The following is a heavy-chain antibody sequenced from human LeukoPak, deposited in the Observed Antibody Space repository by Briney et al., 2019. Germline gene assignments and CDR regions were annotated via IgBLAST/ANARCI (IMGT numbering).Heavy chain of an antibody. CDR3: AKTYYYDSSGYYYLGWFDP. Sequence: GGSLRLSCAASGFIVNTTYMSWVRQAPGKGLEWVSVIDTGGSTYYADSVKGRFTISRGNSKNTVYLQMTSLRAEDTAVYYCAKTYYYDSSGYYYLGWFDPWGQGTLVTVSS. CDR1: GFIVNTTY. D-gene: IGHD3-22*01. J-gene: IGHJ5*02. V-gene: IGHV3-66*01. CDR2: IDTGGST.